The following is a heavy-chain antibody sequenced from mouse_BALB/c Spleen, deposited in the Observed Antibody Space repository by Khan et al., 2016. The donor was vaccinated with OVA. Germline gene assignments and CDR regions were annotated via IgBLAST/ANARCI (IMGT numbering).Heavy chain of an antibody. J-gene: IGHJ3*01. Sequence: VELVESGAELVRPGVSVKISCKGSGYTFTDFTMHRVKQSHAKSLEWIGVISTYYGDASYNQNFKGKTTMTVDKSSSTAYMELARLTSEDSAILYCARGGGGDRFAYWGQGTLVTVSA. V-gene: IGHV1S137*01. CDR2: ISTYYGDA. CDR3: ARGGGGDRFAY. CDR1: GYTFTDFT.